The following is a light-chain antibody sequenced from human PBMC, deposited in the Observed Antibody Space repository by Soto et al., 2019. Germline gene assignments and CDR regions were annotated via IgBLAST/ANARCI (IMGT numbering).Light chain of an antibody. CDR1: QSVSSN. J-gene: IGKJ1*01. CDR3: QQYNNWWT. V-gene: IGKV3-15*01. CDR2: GAS. Sequence: EIVMTQSPATLSVSPGERATLSCRASQSVSSNLTWYQQKPGQAPRLLIYGASTRATGIPARFSGSGSGTEFTLTISSLQSGDFALYYCQQYNNWWTFGQGTKVEIK.